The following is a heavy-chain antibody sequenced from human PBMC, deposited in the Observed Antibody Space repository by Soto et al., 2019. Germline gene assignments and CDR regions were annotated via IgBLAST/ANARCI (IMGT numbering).Heavy chain of an antibody. CDR3: ATRSSIHGDVVDD. Sequence: PSETLSLTCSVSGGSIRNFYWGWIRQPPGKGLEFIGYRYYSGSPNYNPSLKSRVTISVDTSKNQFSLNLRSVTAADTAVYYCATRSSIHGDVVDDWGQGSLVTGSS. J-gene: IGHJ4*02. CDR1: GGSIRNFY. D-gene: IGHD4-17*01. CDR2: RYYSGSP. V-gene: IGHV4-59*01.